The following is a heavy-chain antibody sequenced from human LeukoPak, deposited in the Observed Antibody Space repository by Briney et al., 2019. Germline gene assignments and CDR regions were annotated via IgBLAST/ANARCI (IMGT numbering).Heavy chain of an antibody. J-gene: IGHJ6*02. Sequence: GGSLRLSCVASGFTFSSYAMSWVRQAPGKGLEWVSGIGGSGGNTYYADSVKGRFTISRDNAKISLYLQMNSLRAEDTAVYYCASCLRYHYYYYAMDVWGQGTTVTVSS. V-gene: IGHV3-23*01. CDR3: ASCLRYHYYYYAMDV. CDR1: GFTFSSYA. CDR2: IGGSGGNT. D-gene: IGHD3-9*01.